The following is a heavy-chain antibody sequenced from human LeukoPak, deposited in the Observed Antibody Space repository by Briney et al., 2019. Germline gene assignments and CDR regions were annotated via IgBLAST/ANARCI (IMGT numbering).Heavy chain of an antibody. J-gene: IGHJ4*02. V-gene: IGHV1-8*01. CDR1: GYTFTSHD. D-gene: IGHD3-10*01. CDR3: ARGSLTWFGEPLADC. CDR2: MNPNSGNT. Sequence: ASVKVSCKASGYTFTSHDINWVRQATGQGLEWMGWMNPNSGNTGYAQKFQGRVTMTRNTSISTAYMELSSLRSEDTAVYYCARGSLTWFGEPLADCWGQGTLVTVSS.